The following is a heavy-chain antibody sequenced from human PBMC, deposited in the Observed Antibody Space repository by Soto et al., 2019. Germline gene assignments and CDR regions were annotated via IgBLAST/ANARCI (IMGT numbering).Heavy chain of an antibody. CDR1: GGSISSSNW. J-gene: IGHJ6*02. CDR3: ALDSSSSHGGLYYYAMDV. V-gene: IGHV4-4*02. Sequence: QVQLQESGPGLVKPSGTLSLTCAVSGGSISSSNWWSWVRQPPGKGLEWIGEIYHSGSTNYNPSLKRRVTISVDKSKNQFSLTLSSVTAADTAVYYCALDSSSSHGGLYYYAMDVWGQGTTVTVSS. D-gene: IGHD6-6*01. CDR2: IYHSGST.